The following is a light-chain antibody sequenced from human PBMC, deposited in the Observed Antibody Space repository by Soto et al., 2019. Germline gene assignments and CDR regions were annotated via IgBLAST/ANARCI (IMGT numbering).Light chain of an antibody. V-gene: IGKV1-5*01. Sequence: DIQMTQAPSTLSASVGDRVTITCRADETVGLWLAWYQQRPGKAPKLLIYDAYRLESGVPSRFSGSASGREFALSISSLLPEDFGTYYCQQYNAYPWTFGRGTKVDIK. CDR1: ETVGLW. CDR2: DAY. CDR3: QQYNAYPWT. J-gene: IGKJ1*01.